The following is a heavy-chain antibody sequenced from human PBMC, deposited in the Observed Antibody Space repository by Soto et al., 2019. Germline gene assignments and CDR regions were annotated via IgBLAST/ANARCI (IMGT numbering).Heavy chain of an antibody. J-gene: IGHJ4*02. D-gene: IGHD5-18*01. CDR3: SSRRDWTAVDPLDS. Sequence: SGKGLEWVGRIRNKGNNYATAYTASVKGRFTLSRDDSKNTVYLQMNSLKIDDTAVYYCSSRRDWTAVDPLDSWGLGTLVSVSS. V-gene: IGHV3-73*01. CDR2: IRNKGNNYAT.